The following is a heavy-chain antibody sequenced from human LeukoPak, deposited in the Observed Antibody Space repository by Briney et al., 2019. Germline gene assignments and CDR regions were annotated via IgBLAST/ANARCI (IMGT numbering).Heavy chain of an antibody. CDR1: GGSISSYY. D-gene: IGHD5-12*01. CDR3: ARGAGDSGYDLFDY. Sequence: PSETLSLTCTVSGGSISSYYWGWIRQPPGKGLEWIGYIYYSGSTNYNPSLKSRVTISVDTSKNQFSLKLSSVTAADTAVYYCARGAGDSGYDLFDYWGQGTLVTVSS. V-gene: IGHV4-59*01. J-gene: IGHJ4*02. CDR2: IYYSGST.